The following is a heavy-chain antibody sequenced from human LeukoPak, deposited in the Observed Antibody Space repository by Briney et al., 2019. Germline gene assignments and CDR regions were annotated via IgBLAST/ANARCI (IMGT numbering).Heavy chain of an antibody. D-gene: IGHD6-19*01. CDR3: ARGRVPSSGRPYNWFDP. CDR2: IYTSGST. V-gene: IGHV4-4*07. J-gene: IGHJ5*02. CDR1: GGSISSYY. Sequence: SETLSLTCTVSGGSISSYYWSWIQQPAGKGLEWIGRIYTSGSTNYNPSLKSRVTMSVDTSKNQFSLKLSSVTAADTAVYYCARGRVPSSGRPYNWFDPWGQGTLVTVSS.